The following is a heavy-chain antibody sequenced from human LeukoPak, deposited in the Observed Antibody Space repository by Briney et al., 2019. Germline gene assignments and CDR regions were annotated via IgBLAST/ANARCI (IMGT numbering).Heavy chain of an antibody. CDR2: INWNGGST. Sequence: ETLSLTCTVSGGSISSYYWSWIRQPPGKGLEWVSGINWNGGSTGYADSVKGRFTISRDNAKNSLYLQMNSLRAEDTALYYCARVGYYDSSGSDYWGQGTLVTVSS. V-gene: IGHV3-20*04. CDR1: GGSISSYY. CDR3: ARVGYYDSSGSDY. J-gene: IGHJ4*02. D-gene: IGHD3-22*01.